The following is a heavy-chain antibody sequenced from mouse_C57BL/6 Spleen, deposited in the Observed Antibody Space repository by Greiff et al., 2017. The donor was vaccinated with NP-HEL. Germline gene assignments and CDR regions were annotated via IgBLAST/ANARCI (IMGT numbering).Heavy chain of an antibody. D-gene: IGHD3-2*01. CDR2: IYPGDGDT. CDR3: AREDKPGE. Sequence: VQLQESGRELVKPGASVKISCKASGYAFSSSWMNWVKQRPGKGLEWIGRIYPGDGDTNYNGKIKGKATLTADKSSSTTYMQLSSQTSEDSAVYFCAREDKPGEWGQGTTLTGSS. J-gene: IGHJ2*01. V-gene: IGHV1-82*01. CDR1: GYAFSSSW.